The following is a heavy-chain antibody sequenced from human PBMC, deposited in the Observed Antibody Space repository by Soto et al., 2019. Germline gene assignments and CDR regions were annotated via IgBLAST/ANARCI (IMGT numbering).Heavy chain of an antibody. CDR2: IDPSDSYT. J-gene: IGHJ3*02. D-gene: IGHD1-26*01. V-gene: IGHV5-10-1*01. Sequence: PGESLKISCKGSGYSFTNYYISWVRQMPGKGLEWMGRIDPSDSYTNYSPSFQGHVTISTDKSISTAYLQWSSLKASDTAMYYCARRGGSYLGLDIWGQGTMVTVSS. CDR3: ARRGGSYLGLDI. CDR1: GYSFTNYY.